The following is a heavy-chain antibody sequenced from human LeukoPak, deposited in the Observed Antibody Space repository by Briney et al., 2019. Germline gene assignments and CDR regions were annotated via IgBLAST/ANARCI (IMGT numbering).Heavy chain of an antibody. Sequence: PGGSLRLSCAASGFTVSSNYMSWVRQAPGKGLEWVAVISYDGSNKYYADSVKGRFTISSDNSKNTLYLQMNSLRAEDTAVYYCARDQGGYYYDSSGYYHWGQGTLVTVSS. CDR3: ARDQGGYYYDSSGYYH. CDR2: ISYDGSNK. CDR1: GFTVSSNY. V-gene: IGHV3-30-3*01. J-gene: IGHJ4*02. D-gene: IGHD3-22*01.